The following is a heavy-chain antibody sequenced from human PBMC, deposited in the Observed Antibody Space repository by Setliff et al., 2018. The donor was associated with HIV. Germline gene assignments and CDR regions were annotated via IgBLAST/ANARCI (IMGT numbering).Heavy chain of an antibody. CDR3: AREIGITKPPYWYFDL. Sequence: PSETLSLTCTVSGASISSHYWTWIRQPPGKGLEWIGSIYSSGSTNYNPSLKSRLTISLDTSENQLSLKFNSVTAADTAVYFCAREIGITKPPYWYFDLWGRGTLVTVSS. CDR2: IYSSGST. CDR1: GASISSHY. V-gene: IGHV4-59*11. D-gene: IGHD2-21*01. J-gene: IGHJ2*01.